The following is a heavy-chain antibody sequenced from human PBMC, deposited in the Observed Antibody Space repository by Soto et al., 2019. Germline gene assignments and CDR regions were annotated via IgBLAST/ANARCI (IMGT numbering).Heavy chain of an antibody. Sequence: SETLSLTCTVSGGSVSSGYNYWSWIRQSPGKGLEWIGYISGSGSTGYNPSLKNRLTMSVDRSKNQFTLRLTSVTAADTAVYFCATESGSTYGYFAYWGQGTQVTVSS. D-gene: IGHD5-18*01. J-gene: IGHJ4*02. V-gene: IGHV4-30-4*01. CDR3: ATESGSTYGYFAY. CDR2: ISGSGST. CDR1: GGSVSSGYNY.